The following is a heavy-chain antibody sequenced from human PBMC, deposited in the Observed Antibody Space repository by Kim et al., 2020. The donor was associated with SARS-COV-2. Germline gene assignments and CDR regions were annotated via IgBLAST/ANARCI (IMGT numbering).Heavy chain of an antibody. Sequence: ASVKVSCKTSGYPFISYDINWMRQATGQGLEWMGWMSPKAAKTGYAQKFQGRVTMTWDTSITTAYMELSSPGSEDTAMYYCARGIRQGVDFWGQGTLVTV. V-gene: IGHV1-8*01. CDR2: MSPKAAKT. CDR1: GYPFISYD. J-gene: IGHJ4*02. CDR3: ARGIRQGVDF. D-gene: IGHD3-16*01.